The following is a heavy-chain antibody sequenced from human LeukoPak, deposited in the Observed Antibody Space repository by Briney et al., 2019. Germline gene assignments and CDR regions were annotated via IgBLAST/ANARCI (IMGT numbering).Heavy chain of an antibody. V-gene: IGHV4-59*01. D-gene: IGHD3-22*01. CDR1: GGSMSSYY. Sequence: SETLSLTCTVSGGSMSSYYWSWIRQPPGKGLEWIGYTYYSGNTNYNPSLKSRVTISVDTSKNQFSLKVSSVTAADTAVYYCARVFHDSSGYPFDYGGQGTLVTVSS. J-gene: IGHJ4*02. CDR3: ARVFHDSSGYPFDY. CDR2: TYYSGNT.